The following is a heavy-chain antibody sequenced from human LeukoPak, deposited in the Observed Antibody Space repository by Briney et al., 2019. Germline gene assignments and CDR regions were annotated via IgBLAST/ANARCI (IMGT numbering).Heavy chain of an antibody. D-gene: IGHD6-6*01. CDR3: ARGARTHDY. CDR1: GFTFSSYW. V-gene: IGHV3-7*01. Sequence: PGGSLRLSCAASGFTFSSYWMSWVRQAPGERLEWVANIKQDGSEKYYVDSVKGRFTTSRDNAKNSLYLQMNSLRAEDTAVYYCARGARTHDYWGQGTLVTVSS. J-gene: IGHJ4*02. CDR2: IKQDGSEK.